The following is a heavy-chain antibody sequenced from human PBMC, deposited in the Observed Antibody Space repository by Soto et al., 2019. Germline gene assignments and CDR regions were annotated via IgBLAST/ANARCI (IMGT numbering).Heavy chain of an antibody. Sequence: SETLSLTCTVSGGSISGNYWSWIRQRPGKGLEWIAYTHYSAETNYNPSLKSRLTISVDTSTNQFSLKLTSVTAADTATYYCAIMPRRGYSYGIYYWGLGTLVTVSS. CDR2: THYSAET. CDR3: AIMPRRGYSYGIYY. J-gene: IGHJ4*02. V-gene: IGHV4-59*12. D-gene: IGHD5-18*01. CDR1: GGSISGNY.